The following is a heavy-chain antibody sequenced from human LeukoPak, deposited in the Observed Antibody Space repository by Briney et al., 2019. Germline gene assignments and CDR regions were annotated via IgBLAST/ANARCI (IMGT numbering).Heavy chain of an antibody. D-gene: IGHD6-6*01. CDR2: IYTGGST. V-gene: IGHV4-4*07. Sequence: PSETLSLTCTVSGGSISTYYWTWIRQPAGKGLEWIGRIYTGGSTNYNPSLKSRVTMSIDTSKSQFSLKFTSVTAADTAVYYCARSIAARLDVWGQGTTVTVSS. CDR3: ARSIAARLDV. J-gene: IGHJ6*02. CDR1: GGSISTYY.